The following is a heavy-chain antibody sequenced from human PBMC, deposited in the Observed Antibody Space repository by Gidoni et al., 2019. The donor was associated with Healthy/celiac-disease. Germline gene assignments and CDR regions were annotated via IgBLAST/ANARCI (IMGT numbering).Heavy chain of an antibody. D-gene: IGHD5-12*01. Sequence: QVQLQQWRAGLLTPSETLSLTCAVYGGSFSGYYWSWIRQPPGKGLEWIGEINHSGSTNYSPSLKSRVTISVDTSKNQFALKLSSVTAADTAVYYCARAWRYNWFDPWGQGTLVTVSS. J-gene: IGHJ5*02. CDR1: GGSFSGYY. CDR2: INHSGST. CDR3: ARAWRYNWFDP. V-gene: IGHV4-34*01.